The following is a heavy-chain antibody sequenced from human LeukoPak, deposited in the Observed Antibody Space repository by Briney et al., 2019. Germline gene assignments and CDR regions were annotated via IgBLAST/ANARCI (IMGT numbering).Heavy chain of an antibody. CDR2: IYSGTNT. CDR3: ARAGLDSSGQHPHDY. D-gene: IGHD3-22*01. Sequence: QAGGSLRLSCAASGFTVSSNYMSWVRQAPGKWLEWVSVIYSGTNTYYADSVKGRFTISRDSSKNTLYLQMNSLRAEDTAVYYCARAGLDSSGQHPHDYWGQGALVTVSS. CDR1: GFTVSSNY. J-gene: IGHJ4*02. V-gene: IGHV3-66*02.